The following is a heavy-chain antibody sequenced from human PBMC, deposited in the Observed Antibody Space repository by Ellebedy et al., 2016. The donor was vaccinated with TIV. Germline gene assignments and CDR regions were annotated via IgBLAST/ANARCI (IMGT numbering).Heavy chain of an antibody. Sequence: PGGSLRLSCVASGFNFDSNAMSWVRQTPGKGLEWVAGIGGVDHTHYAHFVEGRFTVSRDTSKNTLYLQMNSLRAEDTAIYYCAKDSGRSGWISDYWGQGTLVTVSS. D-gene: IGHD3-10*01. CDR1: GFNFDSNA. V-gene: IGHV3-23*01. CDR2: IGGVDHT. J-gene: IGHJ4*02. CDR3: AKDSGRSGWISDY.